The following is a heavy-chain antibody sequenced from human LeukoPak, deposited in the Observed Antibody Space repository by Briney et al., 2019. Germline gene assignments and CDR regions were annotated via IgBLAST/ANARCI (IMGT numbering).Heavy chain of an antibody. CDR1: GGTFSSYA. V-gene: IGHV1-69*13. Sequence: SVKVSCKASGGTFSSYAISWVRQAPGQGLEWMGGIIPIFGTANYAQKFQGRVTITADESTSTAYMELSSLRSEDTAVYYCARRRAAADLGIFDYWGQGTLVTVSS. D-gene: IGHD6-13*01. CDR2: IIPIFGTA. J-gene: IGHJ4*02. CDR3: ARRRAAADLGIFDY.